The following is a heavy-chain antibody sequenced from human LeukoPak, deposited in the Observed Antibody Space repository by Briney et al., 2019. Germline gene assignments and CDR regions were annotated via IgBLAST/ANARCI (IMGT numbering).Heavy chain of an antibody. CDR1: GFTVSSNY. CDR3: ARGYYDILTGYYTNDAFDI. V-gene: IGHV3-53*04. D-gene: IGHD3-9*01. Sequence: GGSLRLSCAASGFTVSSNYMSWVRQAPGKGLEWVSVIYSGGSTYYADSVKGRFTISRHNSKNTLYLQMNSLRAEDTAVYYCARGYYDILTGYYTNDAFDIWGQGTMVTASS. CDR2: IYSGGST. J-gene: IGHJ3*02.